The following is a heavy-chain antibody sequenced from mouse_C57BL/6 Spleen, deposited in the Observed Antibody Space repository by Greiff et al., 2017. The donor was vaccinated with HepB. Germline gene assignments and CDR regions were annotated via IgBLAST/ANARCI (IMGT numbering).Heavy chain of an antibody. CDR3: ARNEYYGSSYAPSYFDV. Sequence: VKLMESGPGLVAPSQSLSITCTVSGFSLTSYAISWVRQPPGKGLEWLGVIWTGGGTNYNSALKSRLSISKDNSKSQVFLKMNSLQNADTARYYCARNEYYGSSYAPSYFDVWGTGTTVTVSS. CDR1: GFSLTSYA. D-gene: IGHD1-1*01. V-gene: IGHV2-9-1*01. CDR2: IWTGGGT. J-gene: IGHJ1*03.